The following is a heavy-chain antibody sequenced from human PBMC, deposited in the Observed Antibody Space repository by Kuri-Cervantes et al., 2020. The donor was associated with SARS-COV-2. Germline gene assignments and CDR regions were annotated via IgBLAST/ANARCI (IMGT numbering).Heavy chain of an antibody. J-gene: IGHJ4*02. CDR3: ARSWVSVAARYGGFDN. D-gene: IGHD6-19*01. V-gene: IGHV4-59*01. CDR1: GDSIRDYY. Sequence: SETLSLTCNVSGDSIRDYYRNWIRQSPGKGLEWIGYVYYSGMTDYNPSLKSRVTISVHTSKNQFSLRLNSVTAADTAIYYCARSWVSVAARYGGFDNWGQGTLVTVSS. CDR2: VYYSGMT.